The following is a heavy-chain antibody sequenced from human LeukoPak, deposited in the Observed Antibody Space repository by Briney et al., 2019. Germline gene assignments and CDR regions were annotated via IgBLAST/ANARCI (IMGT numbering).Heavy chain of an antibody. CDR3: VRGGHFGVGDHDAFDI. V-gene: IGHV3-7*01. CDR1: GFTFSSYW. Sequence: GGSLRLSCAASGFTFSSYWMSWVRQAPGKGLEWVANIKQDGSEKYYVDSVKGRFTISRDNAKNSLYLQMNSLRAEDTAVYYCVRGGHFGVGDHDAFDIWGQGTMVTVSS. D-gene: IGHD3-3*01. CDR2: IKQDGSEK. J-gene: IGHJ3*02.